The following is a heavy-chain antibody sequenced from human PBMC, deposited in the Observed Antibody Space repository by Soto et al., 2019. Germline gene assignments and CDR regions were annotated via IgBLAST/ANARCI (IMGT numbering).Heavy chain of an antibody. CDR1: GYTFASYY. D-gene: IGHD1-26*01. CDR2: INPSGGST. CDR3: ARELVSYYYMDV. Sequence: ASVKVSCKASGYTFASYYMHWVRQAPGQGLEWMGIINPSGGSTSYAQKFQGRVTMTRDTSTSTVYMELSSLRSEDTAVYYCARELVSYYYMDVWAKGTTVTVSS. J-gene: IGHJ6*03. V-gene: IGHV1-46*03.